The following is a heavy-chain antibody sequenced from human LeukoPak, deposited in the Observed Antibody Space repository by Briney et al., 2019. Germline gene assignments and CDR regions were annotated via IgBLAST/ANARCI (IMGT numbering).Heavy chain of an antibody. CDR2: INPNSGGT. D-gene: IGHD6-19*01. CDR3: ARPKYSSGWYDDAFDI. CDR1: GYTFTAFY. V-gene: IGHV1-2*02. Sequence: ASVEASYTPSGYTFTAFYMHWVRQAPGHGLKGMGWINPNSGGTNYAQKLQGRVTMTRDTSISTAYMQLSRLRSDDTAVYYCARPKYSSGWYDDAFDIWGQGTMVPVSS. J-gene: IGHJ3*02.